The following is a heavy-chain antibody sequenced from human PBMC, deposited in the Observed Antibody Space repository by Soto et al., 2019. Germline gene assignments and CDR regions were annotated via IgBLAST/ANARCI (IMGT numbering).Heavy chain of an antibody. J-gene: IGHJ6*02. CDR3: ATYTPYCSGGSCYGMDV. D-gene: IGHD2-15*01. CDR2: IYHSGST. V-gene: IGHV4-4*02. Sequence: SETLSLTCAVSGGSISSSNWWSWVRQPPGKGLEWIGEIYHSGSTNYNPSLKSRVTISVDKSKNQFSLKLSSVTAADTAVYYCATYTPYCSGGSCYGMDVRGPGTTVTVS. CDR1: GGSISSSNW.